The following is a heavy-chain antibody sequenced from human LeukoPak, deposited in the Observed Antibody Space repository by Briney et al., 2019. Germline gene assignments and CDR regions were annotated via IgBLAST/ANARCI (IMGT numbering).Heavy chain of an antibody. CDR1: GGSISSSSYY. CDR2: IYYSGNT. Sequence: PSETLSLTCTVSGGSISSSSYYWGWIRQPPGKGLEWIGGIYYSGNTYYNPSLKSRGTISVDTSKNQFSLKLSAVTAADTAMYYCARAKTLFDYWGQGTLVTVSS. V-gene: IGHV4-39*01. J-gene: IGHJ4*02. D-gene: IGHD4/OR15-4a*01. CDR3: ARAKTLFDY.